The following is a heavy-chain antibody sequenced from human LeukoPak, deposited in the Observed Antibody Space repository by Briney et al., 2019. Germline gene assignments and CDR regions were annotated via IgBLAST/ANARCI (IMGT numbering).Heavy chain of an antibody. CDR1: GFTFSSSA. V-gene: IGHV3-21*01. CDR2: INNVASHI. CDR3: ARDPTQYLRYGHFDY. Sequence: GGSLRLSCAASGFTFSSSAMNWVRQAPGKGLEWVSSINNVASHIYYAHSVKGRFSISRDNAKNSLYLQMNSLSDKDTAVYYCARDPTQYLRYGHFDYWGQGTLVTVSS. J-gene: IGHJ4*02. D-gene: IGHD5/OR15-5a*01.